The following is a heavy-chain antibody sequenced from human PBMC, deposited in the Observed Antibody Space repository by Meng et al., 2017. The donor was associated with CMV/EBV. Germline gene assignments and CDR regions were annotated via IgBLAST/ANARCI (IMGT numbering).Heavy chain of an antibody. J-gene: IGHJ2*01. D-gene: IGHD3-10*01. CDR2: INHSGST. CDR3: ARSTMVRGVITRYFDP. Sequence: SETLSLTCAVYGGSFSGYYWSWIRQPPGKGLEWIGEINHSGSTNYNPSLKSRVTISVDTSKNQFSLKLSSVTAADTAVYYCARSTMVRGVITRYFDPWGRGTLVTVSS. V-gene: IGHV4-34*01. CDR1: GGSFSGYY.